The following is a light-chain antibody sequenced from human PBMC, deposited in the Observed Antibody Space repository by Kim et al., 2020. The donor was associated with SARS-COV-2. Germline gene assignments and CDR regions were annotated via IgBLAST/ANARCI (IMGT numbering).Light chain of an antibody. Sequence: EIVMTQSPATLSVSPGERATLSCRASQSVSRTLAWYQQKPGQAPRLLIYGASTRATGIPASFSGSGSGTEFTLTISSLQSEDFAVYYCQQYNKWPLTFGGGTKLEI. CDR3: QQYNKWPLT. CDR2: GAS. J-gene: IGKJ4*01. V-gene: IGKV3-15*01. CDR1: QSVSRT.